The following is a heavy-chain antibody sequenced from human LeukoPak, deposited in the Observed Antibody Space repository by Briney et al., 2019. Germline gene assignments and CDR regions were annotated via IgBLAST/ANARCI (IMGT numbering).Heavy chain of an antibody. V-gene: IGHV3-74*01. CDR3: ARDYASVPAAIWGNWFDP. Sequence: PGASLRLSCAASGFTFSSYWMHWVRQAPGKGLVWVSRIKSDGSSTTYADSVKGRFTISRDNAKNTLYLQMNSLRAADTAVYYCARDYASVPAAIWGNWFDPWGQGTLVTVSS. CDR1: GFTFSSYW. J-gene: IGHJ5*02. CDR2: IKSDGSST. D-gene: IGHD2-2*01.